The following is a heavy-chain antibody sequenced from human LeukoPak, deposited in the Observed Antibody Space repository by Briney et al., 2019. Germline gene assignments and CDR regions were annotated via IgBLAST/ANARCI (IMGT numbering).Heavy chain of an antibody. D-gene: IGHD2-15*01. CDR2: INSDGSTT. CDR1: GFTLSSHR. Sequence: GGSLRLSCAASGFTLSSHRMHWVRQAPGKGLVWVSRINSDGSTTNYADSVKGRFTISRDNAENTLYLQMNSLRVEDTAVYYCTRRVSATRWFDPWGQGTLVTVSS. CDR3: TRRVSATRWFDP. J-gene: IGHJ5*02. V-gene: IGHV3-74*01.